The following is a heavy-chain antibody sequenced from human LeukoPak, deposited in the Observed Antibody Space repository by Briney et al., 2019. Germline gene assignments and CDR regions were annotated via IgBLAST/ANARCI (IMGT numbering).Heavy chain of an antibody. CDR1: RGSISSYY. Sequence: SETLSLTCTVSRGSISSYYWSWIRQPPGKGLEWIGEINHSGSTNYNPSLKSRVTISVDTSKNQFSLKLSSVTAADTAVYYCARGKVEMATILSWFDPWGQGTLVTVSS. CDR3: ARGKVEMATILSWFDP. J-gene: IGHJ5*02. CDR2: INHSGST. D-gene: IGHD5-24*01. V-gene: IGHV4-34*01.